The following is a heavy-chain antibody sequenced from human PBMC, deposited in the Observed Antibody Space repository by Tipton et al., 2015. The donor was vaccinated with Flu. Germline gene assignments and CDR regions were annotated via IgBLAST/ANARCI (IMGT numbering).Heavy chain of an antibody. CDR1: GGSISSYY. CDR3: ARGLTRNFQSPAY. V-gene: IGHV4-34*01. J-gene: IGHJ4*02. CDR2: INHSGST. Sequence: TLSLTCTVSGGSISSYYWSWIRQPPGKGLEWIGEINHSGSTNYNPSLKSRVTISVDTSKNQFSLKLSSVTAADTAVYYCARGLTRNFQSPAYWGQGTLVTVSS. D-gene: IGHD2/OR15-2a*01.